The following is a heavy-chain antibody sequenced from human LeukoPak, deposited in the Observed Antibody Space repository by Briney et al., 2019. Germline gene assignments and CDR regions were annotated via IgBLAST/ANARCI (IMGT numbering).Heavy chain of an antibody. CDR3: ARERVGAVDY. J-gene: IGHJ4*02. D-gene: IGHD1-26*01. CDR1: GGTFSSYA. Sequence: ASVKVSCKASGGTFSSYAISWVRQAPGQGLEWMGRIIPIFGTANYAQKFQGRVTMTTDTSTSTAYMELRSLRSADTAVYYCARERVGAVDYWGQGTLVTVSS. V-gene: IGHV1-69*05. CDR2: IIPIFGTA.